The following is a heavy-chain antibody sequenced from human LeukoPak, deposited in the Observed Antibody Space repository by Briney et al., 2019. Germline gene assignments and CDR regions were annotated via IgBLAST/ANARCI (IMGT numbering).Heavy chain of an antibody. D-gene: IGHD2-2*01. V-gene: IGHV3-7*01. Sequence: PGGSLRLSCAASGFTFSNFWMGWVRQAPGKGLEWVANIKQDETEKFYLGSVKGRFTISRDNSKNTLYLQMNSLRAEDTAVYYCARDSKIVPAGDFDYWGQGTLVTVSS. CDR2: IKQDETEK. CDR3: ARDSKIVPAGDFDY. J-gene: IGHJ4*02. CDR1: GFTFSNFW.